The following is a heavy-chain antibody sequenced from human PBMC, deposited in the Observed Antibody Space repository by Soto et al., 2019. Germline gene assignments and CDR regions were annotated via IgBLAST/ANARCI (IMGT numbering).Heavy chain of an antibody. CDR3: AKDAWDTYIYSFDY. Sequence: PGGSLRLSCAASGFTFSAHWMHWVRQAPGKGLVWVSGISDSGGRADYADSVKGRFTISRDNSQNTLYLQMNSLRVEDTAVYYCAKDAWDTYIYSFDYWGQGTLVTVSS. J-gene: IGHJ4*02. V-gene: IGHV3-23*01. CDR2: ISDSGGRA. CDR1: GFTFSAHW. D-gene: IGHD3-9*01.